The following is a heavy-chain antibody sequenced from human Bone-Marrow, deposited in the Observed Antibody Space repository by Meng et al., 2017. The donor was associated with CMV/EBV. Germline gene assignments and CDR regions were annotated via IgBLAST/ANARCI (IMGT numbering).Heavy chain of an antibody. CDR1: GGSIGSYY. D-gene: IGHD3-9*01. V-gene: IGHV4-4*07. J-gene: IGHJ3*01. CDR3: ARARDWVGPFHV. CDR2: IYTSGST. Sequence: QVQLQESGPGLVKPSETLSLTCTVSGGSIGSYYWNWIRQPAGKRLEWIGRIYTSGSTTYNPSLQSRVTISVDTSKNQFSLNLNSVTAADTAVYYCARARDWVGPFHVWGQGTMVTVSS.